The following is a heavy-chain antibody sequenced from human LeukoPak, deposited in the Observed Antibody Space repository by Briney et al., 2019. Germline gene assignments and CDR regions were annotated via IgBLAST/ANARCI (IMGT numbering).Heavy chain of an antibody. CDR2: IYSGGST. D-gene: IGHD5/OR15-5a*01. CDR1: GFTVSSNY. CDR3: ARSNDAFDI. Sequence: GGSLRLSCAASGFTVSSNYMNWVRQAPGKGLEWVSIIYSGGSTFYADSVKGRFTISRDNSKNTLHLQMNSLRSEDTAVYYCARSNDAFDIWGQGTMVTVSS. J-gene: IGHJ3*02. V-gene: IGHV3-53*01.